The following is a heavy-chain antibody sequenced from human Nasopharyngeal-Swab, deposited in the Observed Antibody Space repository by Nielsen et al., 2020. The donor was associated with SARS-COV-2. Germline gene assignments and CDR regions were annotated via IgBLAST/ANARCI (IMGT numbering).Heavy chain of an antibody. Sequence: GGSLKISGPGSGFNFCENAMSWCRQAPRRGLPMGSFIRSKPYGGTPEYAASVQGRFSISRDDSKSIVYLHMDSLKTEDTGVYYCARGGCTQLWSPEKFDYWGQGPLVTVSS. V-gene: IGHV3-49*03. CDR3: ARGGCTQLWSPEKFDY. CDR2: IRSKPYGGTP. CDR1: GFNFCENA. D-gene: IGHD5-18*01. J-gene: IGHJ4*02.